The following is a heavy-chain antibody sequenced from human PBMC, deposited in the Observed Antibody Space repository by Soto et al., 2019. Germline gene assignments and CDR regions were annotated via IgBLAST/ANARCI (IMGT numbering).Heavy chain of an antibody. J-gene: IGHJ6*03. V-gene: IGHV1-8*01. CDR1: GYSLTDNG. Sequence: ASVKVSWKASGYSLTDNGITWGRQASGQGLEYVGWISPDSGKTDYAQKFQGRVTMTRDTSINTVYMELSSLRSDDTAVYYCARAYGYYYYYMDVWGKGTTVTVSS. CDR3: ARAYGYYYYYMDV. CDR2: ISPDSGKT. D-gene: IGHD4-17*01.